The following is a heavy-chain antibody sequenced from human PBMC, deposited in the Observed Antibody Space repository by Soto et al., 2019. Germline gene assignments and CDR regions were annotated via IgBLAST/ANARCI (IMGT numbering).Heavy chain of an antibody. CDR3: GREDSSGYNFFDY. CDR1: GGSISGYY. Sequence: SETLSLTCTVSGGSISGYYWSWIRQPPGKGLEWIGYIYYSGSASYNPSLRSRLTVSGDTSKNQFSLRLTSVTAADTAGYYCGREDSSGYNFFDYGARELLVTVPS. V-gene: IGHV4-59*01. D-gene: IGHD3-22*01. CDR2: IYYSGSA. J-gene: IGHJ4*02.